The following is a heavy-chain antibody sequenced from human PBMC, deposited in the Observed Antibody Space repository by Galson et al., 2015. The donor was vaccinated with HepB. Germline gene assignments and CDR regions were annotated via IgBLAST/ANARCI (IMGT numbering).Heavy chain of an antibody. J-gene: IGHJ3*02. D-gene: IGHD5-24*01. CDR3: AKDFEMAIQDAFDI. Sequence: SLRLSCAASGFTFSSYGMHWVRQAPGKGLEWVAVISYDGSNKYYADSVKGRFTISRDNSKNTLYLQMNSLRAEDTAVYYCAKDFEMAIQDAFDIWGQGTMVTVSS. CDR1: GFTFSSYG. CDR2: ISYDGSNK. V-gene: IGHV3-30*18.